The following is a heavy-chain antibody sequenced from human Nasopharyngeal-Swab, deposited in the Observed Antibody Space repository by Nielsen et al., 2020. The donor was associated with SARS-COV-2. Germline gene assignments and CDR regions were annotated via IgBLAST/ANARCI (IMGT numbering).Heavy chain of an antibody. CDR3: ARAFGGGYYYGMDV. CDR1: GFPFRSYA. Sequence: GESLKLSCAASGFPFRSYAMHWVRQAPGKGLEWVAVISYDGSNKYYADSVKGRFTISRDNSKNTLYLQMNSLRAEDTAVYYCARAFGGGYYYGMDVWGQGTTVTVSS. V-gene: IGHV3-30-3*01. CDR2: ISYDGSNK. J-gene: IGHJ6*02. D-gene: IGHD3-10*01.